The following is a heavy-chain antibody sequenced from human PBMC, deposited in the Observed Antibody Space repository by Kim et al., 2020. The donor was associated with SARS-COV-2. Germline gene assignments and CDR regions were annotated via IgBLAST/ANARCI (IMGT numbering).Heavy chain of an antibody. D-gene: IGHD3-10*01. J-gene: IGHJ6*02. Sequence: VEGRFTITRDNSRNTVYLQMNSRGSEDTAVYYCAKDDGSGRYPYYGMDVWGQGTTVTVSS. V-gene: IGHV3-33*06. CDR3: AKDDGSGRYPYYGMDV.